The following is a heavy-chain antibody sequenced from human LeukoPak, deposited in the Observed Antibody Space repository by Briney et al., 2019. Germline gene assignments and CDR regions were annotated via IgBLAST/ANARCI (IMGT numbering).Heavy chain of an antibody. D-gene: IGHD5-18*01. J-gene: IGHJ4*02. CDR2: ISGSSSYI. CDR3: ARDVDTAMAAFDY. Sequence: GGSLRLSCAASGFTFSSYAMSWVRQAPGKGLEWVSAISGSSSYIYYADSVKGRFTISRDNAKNSLYLQMNSLRAEDTAVYYCARDVDTAMAAFDYWGQGTLVTVSS. CDR1: GFTFSSYA. V-gene: IGHV3-21*01.